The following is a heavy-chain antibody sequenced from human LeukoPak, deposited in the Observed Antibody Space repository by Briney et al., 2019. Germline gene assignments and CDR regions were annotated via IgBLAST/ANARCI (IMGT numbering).Heavy chain of an antibody. Sequence: SETLSLTCAVYGGSFSGYYWSWIRQPPGKGLEWIGEINHSGSTNYNPSLKSRVTISVDTSKNQFSLKLSSVTAADTAVYYCARDYSRPEYYFDYWGQGTLVTVSS. CDR3: ARDYSRPEYYFDY. V-gene: IGHV4-34*01. CDR2: INHSGST. D-gene: IGHD4-11*01. J-gene: IGHJ4*02. CDR1: GGSFSGYY.